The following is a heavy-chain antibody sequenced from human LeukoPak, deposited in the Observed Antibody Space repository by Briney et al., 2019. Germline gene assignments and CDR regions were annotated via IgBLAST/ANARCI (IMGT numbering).Heavy chain of an antibody. V-gene: IGHV4-39*01. J-gene: IGHJ4*02. Sequence: PSETLSLTCTVSGGSISSSSYYWGWIRQPPGKGLEWIGSIYYSGSTYYNPSLKSRVTISVDTSKNQFSLKLSSVTAADTAVYYCARHPYSSGRGYFDYWGQGTLVTVSS. CDR2: IYYSGST. CDR1: GGSISSSSYY. CDR3: ARHPYSSGRGYFDY. D-gene: IGHD6-19*01.